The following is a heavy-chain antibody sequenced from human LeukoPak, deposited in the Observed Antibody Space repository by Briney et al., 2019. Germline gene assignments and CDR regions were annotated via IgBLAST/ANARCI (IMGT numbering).Heavy chain of an antibody. CDR3: ARASQDYYGSGSYYRGGDAFDI. V-gene: IGHV1-69*04. CDR2: IIPILGIA. CDR1: GGTFLNYA. D-gene: IGHD3-10*01. J-gene: IGHJ3*02. Sequence: SVKVSCKTSGGTFLNYAISWVRQAPGQGLEWMGRIIPILGIANYAQKFQARVTLTADKSTSTAYMELSSLRSDDTAVYYCARASQDYYGSGSYYRGGDAFDIWGQGTMVTVSS.